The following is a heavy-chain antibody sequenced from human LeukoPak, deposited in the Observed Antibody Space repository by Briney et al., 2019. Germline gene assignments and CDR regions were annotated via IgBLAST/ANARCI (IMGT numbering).Heavy chain of an antibody. Sequence: GGSLRLSCAASGFPFSDYYMSWIRQAPGKGLEWVSYISTSTSYTNYADSVKGRFTISRDNAKNSLYLQMNSLRADNTAVYYCARDHNYGYGAFDIWGQGTMVTVSS. CDR2: ISTSTSYT. CDR1: GFPFSDYY. CDR3: ARDHNYGYGAFDI. D-gene: IGHD5-18*01. V-gene: IGHV3-11*05. J-gene: IGHJ3*02.